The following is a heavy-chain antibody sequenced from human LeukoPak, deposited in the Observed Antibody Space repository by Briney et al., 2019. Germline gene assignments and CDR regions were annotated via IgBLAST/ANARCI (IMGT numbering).Heavy chain of an antibody. CDR3: ARVLTFSGWFEDY. J-gene: IGHJ4*02. D-gene: IGHD6-19*01. CDR2: IYHSGSA. CDR1: GYSISSGYY. V-gene: IGHV4-38-2*02. Sequence: PSETLSLTCTVSGYSISSGYYWGWIRQPPGKGLEWIGSIYHSGSAYYNPSLKSRVTISVDTSKNQFSLKLSSVTAADTAVYYCARVLTFSGWFEDYWGQGTLVTVSS.